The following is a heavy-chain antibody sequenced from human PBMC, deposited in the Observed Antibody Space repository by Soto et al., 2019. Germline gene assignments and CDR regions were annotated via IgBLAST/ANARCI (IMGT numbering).Heavy chain of an antibody. CDR1: GFSFRSYS. CDR2: ISSSGDYI. D-gene: IGHD5-12*01. Sequence: GSLRLSCVVSGFSFRSYSTNWVRQAPGKGLEWISSISSSGDYIYYADSVKGRFTIARDNAKNSLYLQMNSLRAEDTAVYYCARDRNIATSGDWFDSWGQGTLVTVSS. CDR3: ARDRNIATSGDWFDS. V-gene: IGHV3-21*06. J-gene: IGHJ5*01.